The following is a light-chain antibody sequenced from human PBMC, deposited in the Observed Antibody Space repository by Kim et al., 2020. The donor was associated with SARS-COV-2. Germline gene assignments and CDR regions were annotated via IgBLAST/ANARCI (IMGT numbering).Light chain of an antibody. Sequence: PEKTAKITGGGNNIESKSFHWYQQKPGQAPVLVIYCDSDRPSGIPERFSGSNSGNTATLTISRVEAGDEADYYCQVWDSSSDHWVFGGGTQLTVL. V-gene: IGLV3-21*04. CDR2: CDS. CDR1: NIESKS. CDR3: QVWDSSSDHWV. J-gene: IGLJ3*02.